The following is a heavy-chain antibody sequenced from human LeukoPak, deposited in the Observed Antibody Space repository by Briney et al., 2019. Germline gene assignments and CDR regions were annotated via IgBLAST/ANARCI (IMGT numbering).Heavy chain of an antibody. J-gene: IGHJ3*02. CDR2: ISSSGSTI. V-gene: IGHV3-11*01. CDR3: ASRGYWDAFDI. D-gene: IGHD1-26*01. Sequence: GGSLRLSCAASGFTFSDYYMSWIRQAPGKGLEWVSYISSSGSTIYYADSVKGRFTISMDNAKNSLYLQMNSLRAEDTAVYYCASRGYWDAFDIWGQGTMVTVSS. CDR1: GFTFSDYY.